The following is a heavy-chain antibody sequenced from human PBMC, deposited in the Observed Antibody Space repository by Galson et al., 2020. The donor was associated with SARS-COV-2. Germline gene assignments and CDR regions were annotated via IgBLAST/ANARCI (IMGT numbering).Heavy chain of an antibody. CDR3: ARSCSSTTCLQTDGMDV. CDR2: INPNSGGP. D-gene: IGHD2-2*01. Sequence: ASVKVSCKASGYTFTGYYLHWVRQAPGQGLEWMGWINPNSGGPNYAQKFQGRVTMTGDTSISTAYMELSSLRSDDTAVYFCARSCSSTTCLQTDGMDVWGQGTTVTVSS. J-gene: IGHJ6*02. CDR1: GYTFTGYY. V-gene: IGHV1-2*02.